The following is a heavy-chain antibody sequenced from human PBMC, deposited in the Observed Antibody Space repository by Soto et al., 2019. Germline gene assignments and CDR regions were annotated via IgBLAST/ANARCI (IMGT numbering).Heavy chain of an antibody. Sequence: QVHLVESGGGAAQPGRSLRLSCVASGFTFDTYGIHWVRQAPGKGLQWVALISYEGSNTYYADSVRGRFTISRDNSKHTLYLQINALRPEDTGVYYCARVTPGNNLYYFSGLDVWGQGTSVTVSS. V-gene: IGHV3-30-3*01. J-gene: IGHJ6*02. CDR2: ISYEGSNT. CDR3: ARVTPGNNLYYFSGLDV. CDR1: GFTFDTYG. D-gene: IGHD1-1*01.